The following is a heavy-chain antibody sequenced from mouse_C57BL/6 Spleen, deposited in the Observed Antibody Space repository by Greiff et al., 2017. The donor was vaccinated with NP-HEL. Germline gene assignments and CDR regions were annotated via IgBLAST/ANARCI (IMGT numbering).Heavy chain of an antibody. V-gene: IGHV14-1*01. J-gene: IGHJ2*01. CDR3: KIYYGYDDDVDY. CDR1: GFNIKDYY. CDR2: IDPEDGDT. D-gene: IGHD2-2*01. Sequence: EVMLVESGAELVRPGASVKLSCTASGFNIKDYYMHWVKQRPEQGLEWIGRIDPEDGDTEYAPKFQGKATMTADTSSNTAYLQLSSLTSEDTAVYYCKIYYGYDDDVDYWGQGTTLTVSS.